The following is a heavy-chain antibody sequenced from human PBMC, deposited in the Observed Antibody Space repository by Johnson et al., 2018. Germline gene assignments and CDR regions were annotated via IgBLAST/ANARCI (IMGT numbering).Heavy chain of an antibody. D-gene: IGHD3-3*01. CDR1: GGSISNTSHY. CDR2: MFYSGTT. V-gene: IGHV4-39*07. J-gene: IGHJ6*03. CDR3: ARMSSLTTDFYFSYYYRDV. Sequence: QVQLQESGPGLVKPSETLSLTCSVSGGSISNTSHYWGWIRQPPGKGLELIGTMFYSGTTYYHPSLKSRATISEDTSKNQFSLKLSIVTAADTAVYHFARMSSLTTDFYFSYYYRDVWGKGTTVTVSS.